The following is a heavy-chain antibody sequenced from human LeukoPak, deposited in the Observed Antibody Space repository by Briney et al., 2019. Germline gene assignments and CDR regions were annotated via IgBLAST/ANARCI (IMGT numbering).Heavy chain of an antibody. CDR2: ISGGGGST. Sequence: PGGSLRLSCVASGLTFSAYGMSWIRQSPDKGLEWVSAISGGGGSTYYADSVKGRFTISRDNSKNTLYLQMNSLRAEDTAVYYCAFLWSSGWSRWPDAFDIWGQGTMVTVSS. V-gene: IGHV3-23*01. CDR3: AFLWSSGWSRWPDAFDI. D-gene: IGHD6-19*01. CDR1: GLTFSAYG. J-gene: IGHJ3*02.